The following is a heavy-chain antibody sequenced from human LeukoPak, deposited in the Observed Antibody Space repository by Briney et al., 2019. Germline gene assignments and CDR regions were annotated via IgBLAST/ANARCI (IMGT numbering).Heavy chain of an antibody. V-gene: IGHV3-23*01. CDR1: GFTFNKYA. D-gene: IGHD2-2*01. CDR3: AKDPYGTRYFDY. CDR2: LSGSGGDT. Sequence: GGSLRLSCAASGFTFNKYAMSWVRQAPGKGLEWVSSLSGSGGDTYYAESVKGRFTISRDNSKNTVYLEMNSLRAEDTAVYYCAKDPYGTRYFDYWGQGTLVTGSS. J-gene: IGHJ4*02.